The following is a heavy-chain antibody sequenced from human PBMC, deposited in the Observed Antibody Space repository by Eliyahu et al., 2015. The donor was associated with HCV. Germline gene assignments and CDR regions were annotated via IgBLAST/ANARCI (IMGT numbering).Heavy chain of an antibody. D-gene: IGHD3-22*01. CDR1: GGSISSYY. CDR3: ARDLPGRSDYYDSSGPEDYGMDV. J-gene: IGHJ6*02. Sequence: QVQLQESGPGLVKPSETLSLTCTVSGGSISSYYWSWIRQPPGKGLEWIGYIYYSGSTNYNPSLKSRVTISVDTSKNQFSLKLSSVTAADTAVYYCARDLPGRSDYYDSSGPEDYGMDVWGQGTTVTVSS. V-gene: IGHV4-59*01. CDR2: IYYSGST.